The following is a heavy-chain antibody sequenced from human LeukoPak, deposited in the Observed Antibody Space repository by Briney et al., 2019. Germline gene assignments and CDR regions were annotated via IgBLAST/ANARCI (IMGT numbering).Heavy chain of an antibody. D-gene: IGHD6-19*01. V-gene: IGHV4-59*12. J-gene: IGHJ5*02. Sequence: SETLSLTCTVSGGSISSYYWSWIRQPPGKGLEWIGYIYYSGSTNYNPSLKSRVTISVDTSKNQFSLKLSSVTAADTAVYYCARRSSGWYKEGFDPWGQGTLVTVSS. CDR1: GGSISSYY. CDR3: ARRSSGWYKEGFDP. CDR2: IYYSGST.